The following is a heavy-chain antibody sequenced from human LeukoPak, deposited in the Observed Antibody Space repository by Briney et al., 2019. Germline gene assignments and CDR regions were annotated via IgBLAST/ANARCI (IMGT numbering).Heavy chain of an antibody. Sequence: SQTLSLTCTLSGRSISSGDYYWSWIRQPPGKGLERFGYIYYSGSTYYYPSLKSRVTISVDTSKNQLSLELSSVTAADTAVYYCARVPMSDIVVVPAANAFDIWGQGTMVTVSS. V-gene: IGHV4-30-4*01. CDR2: IYYSGST. D-gene: IGHD2-2*01. CDR1: GRSISSGDYY. J-gene: IGHJ3*02. CDR3: ARVPMSDIVVVPAANAFDI.